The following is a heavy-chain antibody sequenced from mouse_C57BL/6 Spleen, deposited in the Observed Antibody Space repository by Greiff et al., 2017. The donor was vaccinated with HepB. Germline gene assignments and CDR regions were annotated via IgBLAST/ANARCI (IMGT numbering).Heavy chain of an antibody. CDR1: GYTFTSYW. CDR3: ARDGTYYAMDY. CDR2: IYHGSGST. J-gene: IGHJ4*01. V-gene: IGHV1-55*01. D-gene: IGHD1-1*01. Sequence: QVQLQQPGAELVKPGASVKMSCKASGYTFTSYWITWVKQRPGQGLEWIGDIYHGSGSTNYNEKFKSKATLTVDTSSSTAYMQLSSLTSEDSAVYYCARDGTYYAMDYWGQGTSVTVSS.